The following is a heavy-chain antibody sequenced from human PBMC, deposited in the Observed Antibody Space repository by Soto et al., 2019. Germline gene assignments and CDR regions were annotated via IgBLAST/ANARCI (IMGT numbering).Heavy chain of an antibody. D-gene: IGHD4-17*01. V-gene: IGHV4-39*01. CDR1: GGSISSNDYY. CDR3: ASPSTVVTSGPLTDFDY. Sequence: PSETLSLTCTVSGGSISSNDYYWDWIRQSPGKGLEWIGSIYYSGTTYYNPSLKSRVSMSVDTSRNQFSLKLSSVTAADTAVYFCASPSTVVTSGPLTDFDYWGQGTLVTVSS. CDR2: IYYSGTT. J-gene: IGHJ4*02.